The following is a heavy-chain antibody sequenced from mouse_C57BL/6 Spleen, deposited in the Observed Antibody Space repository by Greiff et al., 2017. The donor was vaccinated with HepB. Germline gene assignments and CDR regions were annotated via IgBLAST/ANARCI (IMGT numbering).Heavy chain of an antibody. D-gene: IGHD2-3*01. CDR1: GYTFTDYE. CDR3: KDDGYYVRAMDY. Sequence: QVQLQQSGAELVRPGASVTLSCKASGYTFTDYEMHWVKQTPVHGLEWIGAIDPETGGTAYNQKFKGKAILTADKSSSTAYMELRSLTSEDSAVYYCKDDGYYVRAMDYWGQGTSVPVSS. CDR2: IDPETGGT. V-gene: IGHV1-15*01. J-gene: IGHJ4*01.